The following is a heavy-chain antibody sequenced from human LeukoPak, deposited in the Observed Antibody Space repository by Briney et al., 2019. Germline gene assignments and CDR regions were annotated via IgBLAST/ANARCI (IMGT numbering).Heavy chain of an antibody. V-gene: IGHV4-4*07. CDR2: IYTSGST. Sequence: SETLSLTCTVSGGSISSYYWSWIRQPAGKGLEWIGRIYTSGSTNYNPSLKSRVTMSVDTSKNQFSLKLSSVTAADTAVYYCARGTPLSRYCSSTSCRRTNWFDPWGQGTLVTVSS. CDR3: ARGTPLSRYCSSTSCRRTNWFDP. D-gene: IGHD2-2*01. CDR1: GGSISSYY. J-gene: IGHJ5*02.